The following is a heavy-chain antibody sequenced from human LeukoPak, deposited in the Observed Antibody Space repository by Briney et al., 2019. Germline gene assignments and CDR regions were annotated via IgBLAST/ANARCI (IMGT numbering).Heavy chain of an antibody. CDR3: ASHKGGYSYGSYYYYMDV. CDR1: GGSISSSSYY. V-gene: IGHV4-39*07. CDR2: IYHSGST. Sequence: PSETLSLTCTVSGGSISSSSYYWGWIRQPPGKGLEWIGSIYHSGSTYYSPSLKSRVTISVDTSKNQFSLKLTSVTAADTAVYYCASHKGGYSYGSYYYYMDVWGKGTTVTVSS. J-gene: IGHJ6*03. D-gene: IGHD5-18*01.